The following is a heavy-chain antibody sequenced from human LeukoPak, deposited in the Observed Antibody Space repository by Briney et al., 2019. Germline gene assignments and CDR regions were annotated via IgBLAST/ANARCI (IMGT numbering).Heavy chain of an antibody. CDR3: AKVNWNGTTRFDY. V-gene: IGHV3-30*18. CDR2: ISYDGSNK. Sequence: PGGSLRLSCAASGFTFSSYGMHWVRQAPGKGLEWVAVISYDGSNKYYADSVKGRFTISRDNSKNTLYLQMNSLRAEDTAVYYCAKVNWNGTTRFDYWGQGTLVTVSS. J-gene: IGHJ4*02. CDR1: GFTFSSYG. D-gene: IGHD1-1*01.